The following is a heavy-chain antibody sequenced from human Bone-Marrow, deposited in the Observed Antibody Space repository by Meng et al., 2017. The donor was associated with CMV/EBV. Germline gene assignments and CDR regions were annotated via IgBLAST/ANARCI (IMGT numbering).Heavy chain of an antibody. CDR2: INPNNGGT. Sequence: ASVKVSCKASGYTFTGYYMHWVRQAPGQGLEWMGWINPNNGGTNYAQKFQGRVTMTRDTSISTAYMELSRLRSDDTAVYYCARVLEYSSGSRWFDPWGQGTLVTVSS. V-gene: IGHV1-2*02. CDR1: GYTFTGYY. J-gene: IGHJ5*02. CDR3: ARVLEYSSGSRWFDP. D-gene: IGHD6-19*01.